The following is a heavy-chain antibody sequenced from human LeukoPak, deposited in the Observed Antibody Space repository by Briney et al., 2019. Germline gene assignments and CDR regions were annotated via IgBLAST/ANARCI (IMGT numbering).Heavy chain of an antibody. J-gene: IGHJ4*02. V-gene: IGHV3-53*04. CDR3: ARGGNVPFDY. CDR1: GFTVSSYY. CDR2: IYGGGTT. D-gene: IGHD2-2*01. Sequence: GGSLRLSCAASGFTVSSYYMSWARQAPGKGLEWVSVIYGGGTTYYADSVKGRFTVSRHNSENTLYLQMNSLRPEDTAVYYCARGGNVPFDYWGQGTLVTVSP.